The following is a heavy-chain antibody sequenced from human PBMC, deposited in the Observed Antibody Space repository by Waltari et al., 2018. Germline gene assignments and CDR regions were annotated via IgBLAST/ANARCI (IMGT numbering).Heavy chain of an antibody. V-gene: IGHV4-31*03. D-gene: IGHD2-21*02. CDR3: ARGLGGDYLTVAFDI. Sequence: QVQLQESGPGLVKPSQTLSLTCTVSGGSIRSGGYYWSWTRQHPGKGLEWIGYIYHSGSTYYNPSLKSRVTISVDRSKNQFSLKLSSVTAADTAVYYCARGLGGDYLTVAFDIWGQGTMVTVSS. J-gene: IGHJ3*02. CDR1: GGSIRSGGYY. CDR2: IYHSGST.